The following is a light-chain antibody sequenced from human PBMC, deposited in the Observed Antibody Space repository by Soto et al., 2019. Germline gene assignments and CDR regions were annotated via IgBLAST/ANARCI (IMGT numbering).Light chain of an antibody. Sequence: QSVLPQPPSVSAAPGQKVTISCSGSRSNIGNNAVNWYQQLPGKAPKLLIHDANRESSGVSHLFSGYNSGTSAALAISDLQSDDEAHYYCAAWDDSLNGPVFGGGTQLTVL. CDR3: AAWDDSLNGPV. V-gene: IGLV1-36*01. CDR2: DAN. J-gene: IGLJ3*02. CDR1: RSNIGNNA.